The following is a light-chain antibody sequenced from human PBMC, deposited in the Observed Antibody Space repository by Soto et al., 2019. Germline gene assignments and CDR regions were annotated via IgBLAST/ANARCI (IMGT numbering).Light chain of an antibody. CDR1: QTVINTY. J-gene: IGKJ1*01. CDR2: DAS. Sequence: EIVLTQSPGTLSLSPGERATLSCRASQTVINTYVAWYQQKPGQAPRLLIYDASTRATGIPDRFSGSGSGTDFTLTISRLGPEDFAVYYCQQYGNSPRTFGQGTKVDIK. CDR3: QQYGNSPRT. V-gene: IGKV3-20*01.